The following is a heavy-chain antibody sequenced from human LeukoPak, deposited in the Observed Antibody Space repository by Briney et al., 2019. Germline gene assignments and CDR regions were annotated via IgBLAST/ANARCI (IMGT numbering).Heavy chain of an antibody. J-gene: IGHJ4*02. Sequence: PGGSLRLSCAASGFTFSSYWMSWVRQAPGKGLEWVANIKQDGSGKYYVDSVKGRFTISRDNAKNSLYLQMNSLRAEDTAVYYCAREGYYYDTANLGYWGQGTLVTVSS. V-gene: IGHV3-7*01. CDR2: IKQDGSGK. D-gene: IGHD3-22*01. CDR1: GFTFSSYW. CDR3: AREGYYYDTANLGY.